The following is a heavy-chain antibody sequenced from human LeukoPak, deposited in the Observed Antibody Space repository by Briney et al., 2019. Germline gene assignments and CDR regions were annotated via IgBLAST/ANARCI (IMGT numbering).Heavy chain of an antibody. Sequence: PSQTLALTCTVSGGSISSGSDYWSWIRQPAGKGLEWIGRIYSSGSTNYNPSLKSRVTISVDTSKNQFSLKVSSVTAADTAVYYCAREEYSSGWYDYWGQGTLVTVSS. CDR2: IYSSGST. D-gene: IGHD6-19*01. CDR1: GGSISSGSDY. CDR3: AREEYSSGWYDY. J-gene: IGHJ4*02. V-gene: IGHV4-61*02.